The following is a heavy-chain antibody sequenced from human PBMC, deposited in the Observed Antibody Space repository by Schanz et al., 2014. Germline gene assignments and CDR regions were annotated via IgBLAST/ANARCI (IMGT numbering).Heavy chain of an antibody. D-gene: IGHD3-10*01. V-gene: IGHV3-11*01. Sequence: QVQLVESGGGLVKPGGSLRLSCAASGFSFSEYYMSWIRQAPGKGLEWVSHIRSSGGAIYYADSVKGRFTISRDNAKNSLYLQLNSLRAEDTAVYYCARLHYYGSGSYPYFDYWGQGTLVTVSS. CDR3: ARLHYYGSGSYPYFDY. J-gene: IGHJ4*02. CDR2: IRSSGGAI. CDR1: GFSFSEYY.